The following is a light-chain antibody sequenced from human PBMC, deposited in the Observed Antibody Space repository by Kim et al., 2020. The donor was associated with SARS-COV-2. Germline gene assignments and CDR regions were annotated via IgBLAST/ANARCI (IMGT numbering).Light chain of an antibody. CDR2: GAS. V-gene: IGKV3-20*01. Sequence: SPGERAPLPCRASQSVTSNYLVWYQQKPGRAPRLLMSGASTRATGIADRFSGSGSGTDFTLTISRLEPEDFAVYFCQQYGSSHPTFGGGTKVDIK. CDR3: QQYGSSHPT. CDR1: QSVTSNY. J-gene: IGKJ4*01.